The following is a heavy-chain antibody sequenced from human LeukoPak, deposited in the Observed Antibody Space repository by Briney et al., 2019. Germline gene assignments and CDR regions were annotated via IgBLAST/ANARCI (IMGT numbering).Heavy chain of an antibody. CDR3: ARGYNDSRGYTHRTAFDT. Sequence: GWSLRLSCAASGFTFSSYSMNWVRQAPGKGLEWVSSISSSSSHIYYADSVKGRFTISRDNAKNSLFLQINSLRAEDTAVYYCARGYNDSRGYTHRTAFDTWGEGTMVTVSS. D-gene: IGHD3-22*01. CDR1: GFTFSSYS. CDR2: ISSSSSHI. J-gene: IGHJ3*02. V-gene: IGHV3-21*01.